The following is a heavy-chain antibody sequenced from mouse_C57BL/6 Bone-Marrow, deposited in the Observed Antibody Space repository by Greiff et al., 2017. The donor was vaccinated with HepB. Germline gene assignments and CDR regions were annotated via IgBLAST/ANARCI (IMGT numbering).Heavy chain of an antibody. Sequence: EVQLQQSGTVLARPGASVKMSCKTSGYTFTSDWMHWVKQRPGQGLEWIGAIYPGNSDTSYNQKFKGKAKLTAVTSASTAYMERSSLTNEDSAVYYCTREGHYDGYAMDYWGQGTSVTVSS. J-gene: IGHJ4*01. D-gene: IGHD2-3*01. CDR3: TREGHYDGYAMDY. CDR2: IYPGNSDT. V-gene: IGHV1-5*01. CDR1: GYTFTSDW.